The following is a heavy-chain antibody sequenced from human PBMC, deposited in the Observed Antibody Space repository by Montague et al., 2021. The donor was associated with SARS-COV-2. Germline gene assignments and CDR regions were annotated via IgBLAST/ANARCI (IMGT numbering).Heavy chain of an antibody. CDR1: GFTFDDYG. CDR3: SRGGGTIRGVVDF. J-gene: IGHJ4*02. D-gene: IGHD3-10*01. CDR2: ISRSGDSS. Sequence: SLRLSCAVSGFTFDDYGMSWVRQVPGKGLEWVSGISRSGDSSAYGDSVKGRFAISRDNAKNSLYLQMNSLRVEDTAFYHCSRGGGTIRGVVDFWGQGILVSVSS. V-gene: IGHV3-20*01.